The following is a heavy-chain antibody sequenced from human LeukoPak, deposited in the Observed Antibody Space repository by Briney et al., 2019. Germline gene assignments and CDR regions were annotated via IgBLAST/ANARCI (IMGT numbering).Heavy chain of an antibody. Sequence: GSLRLSCAASGFTFSSYSMNWVRQAPGKGLEWVSSISSSSSYIYYADSVKGRFTISRDNAKNSLYLQMNSLRAEDTAVYYCARDRIVATTKAVDYWGQGTLVTVSS. CDR2: ISSSSSYI. CDR1: GFTFSSYS. CDR3: ARDRIVATTKAVDY. V-gene: IGHV3-21*01. D-gene: IGHD5-12*01. J-gene: IGHJ4*02.